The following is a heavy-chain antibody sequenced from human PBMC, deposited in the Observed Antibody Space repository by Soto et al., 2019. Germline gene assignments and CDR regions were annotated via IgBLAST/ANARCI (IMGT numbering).Heavy chain of an antibody. V-gene: IGHV3-30*18. Sequence: GGSLRLSCVGSGFTFSSYGTHWVRQAPGKGLECVAVISDTGSSHYYAASVEGRFTISRENSKNTLSLHMDRLRVEDTAVYYCAKDRGGDCPDNSCYFGADYWGQGTPVTVSS. CDR2: ISDTGSSH. J-gene: IGHJ4*02. D-gene: IGHD2-2*01. CDR3: AKDRGGDCPDNSCYFGADY. CDR1: GFTFSSYG.